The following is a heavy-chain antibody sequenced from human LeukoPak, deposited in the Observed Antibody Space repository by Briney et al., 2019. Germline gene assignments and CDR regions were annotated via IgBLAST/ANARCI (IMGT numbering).Heavy chain of an antibody. CDR2: INPNSGGT. Sequence: ASVKVSCKASGYTFTGYYMHWVRQAPGQGLEWMGWINPNSGGTNYAQKFQGRVTMTRDTSISTAYMELSRLRSDDTAVYYCARVVLGWELLFDYWGRGTLVTVSS. J-gene: IGHJ4*02. CDR1: GYTFTGYY. D-gene: IGHD1-26*01. CDR3: ARVVLGWELLFDY. V-gene: IGHV1-2*02.